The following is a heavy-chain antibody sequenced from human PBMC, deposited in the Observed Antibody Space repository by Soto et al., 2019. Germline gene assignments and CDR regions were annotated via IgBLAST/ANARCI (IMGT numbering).Heavy chain of an antibody. CDR1: EFTFSSYV. D-gene: IGHD5-18*01. CDR3: ARDLVPQAFDSVDV. J-gene: IGHJ6*02. Sequence: GSLRLSCEASEFTFSSYVMHWVRQAPGKGLEWVAVISYDGSNKYYADSVKGRFTISRDNSKNTLYLQMNSLRAEDTAVYYCARDLVPQAFDSVDVWGQGTTVTVSS. V-gene: IGHV3-30-3*01. CDR2: ISYDGSNK.